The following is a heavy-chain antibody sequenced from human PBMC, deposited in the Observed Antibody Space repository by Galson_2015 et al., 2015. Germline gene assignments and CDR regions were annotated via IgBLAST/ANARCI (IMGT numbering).Heavy chain of an antibody. CDR1: GFTFSSYW. CDR3: VRDRGCSGGSCSLAFDI. Sequence: SLRLSCPASGFTFSSYWMHWVRQAPGKGLVWVSRINSDGSSISYADSEKGRFTISRDNAKNTLYQQMNSLRAEDTAVYHCVRDRGCSGGSCSLAFDIWGQGTMVTVSS. D-gene: IGHD2-15*01. V-gene: IGHV3-74*01. CDR2: INSDGSSI. J-gene: IGHJ3*02.